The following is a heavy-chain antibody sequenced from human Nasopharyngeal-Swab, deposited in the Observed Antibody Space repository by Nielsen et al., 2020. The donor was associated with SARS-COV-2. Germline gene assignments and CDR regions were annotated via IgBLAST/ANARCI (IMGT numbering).Heavy chain of an antibody. V-gene: IGHV3-23*01. J-gene: IGHJ4*02. Sequence: GESLKISYAASGFTFSSYAMSWVRQAPGKGLEWVSAISGSGGSTYYADSVKGRFTISRDNSKNTLYLQMNSLRAEDTAVYYCAKGHDYYGSGSYHRGYWGQGTLVTVSS. CDR2: ISGSGGST. CDR1: GFTFSSYA. D-gene: IGHD3-10*01. CDR3: AKGHDYYGSGSYHRGY.